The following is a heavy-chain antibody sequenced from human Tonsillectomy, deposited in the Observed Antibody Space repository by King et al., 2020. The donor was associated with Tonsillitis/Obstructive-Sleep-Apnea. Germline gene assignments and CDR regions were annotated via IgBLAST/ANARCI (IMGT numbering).Heavy chain of an antibody. CDR1: GFTFSSYE. CDR2: ISSGTTI. V-gene: IGHV3-48*03. Sequence: VQLVESGGGLVQPGGSLRLSCAASGFTFSSYEMNWVRQAPGKGLEWVSYISSGTTIYYADSVKGRFTISRDNAKNSLYLQMNSLRAEDTAVYYCARDRAYCGGGCYSGFFDVWGRGTLVTVSS. D-gene: IGHD2-21*01. J-gene: IGHJ2*01. CDR3: ARDRAYCGGGCYSGFFDV.